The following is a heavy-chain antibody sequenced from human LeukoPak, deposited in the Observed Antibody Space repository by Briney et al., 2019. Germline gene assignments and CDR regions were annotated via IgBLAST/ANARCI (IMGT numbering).Heavy chain of an antibody. V-gene: IGHV3-15*01. CDR3: TYHDSIY. CDR1: GFSFSNAW. J-gene: IGHJ4*02. Sequence: GGSLRLSCAASGFSFSNAWMSWVRQAPGEGLEWVGHIKSKPDGGTAEYAAPVKGRFTISRDDSKNTLYLQMNTLKTEDTAVYYCTYHDSIYGGQGTLVSVSS. CDR2: IKSKPDGGTA. D-gene: IGHD3-22*01.